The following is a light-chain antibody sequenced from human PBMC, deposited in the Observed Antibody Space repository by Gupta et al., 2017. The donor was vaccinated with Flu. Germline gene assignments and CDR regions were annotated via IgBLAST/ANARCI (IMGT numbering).Light chain of an antibody. V-gene: IGKV3-20*01. CDR3: QQDGRSHP. J-gene: IGKJ4*01. CDR2: GVS. CDR1: QSLDSNY. Sequence: EIVLTQSPGTLSLSPGERATLSCRASQSLDSNYLAWYQQKPGQAPRLLIYGVSSRATGIPDRFSGSGSGTDFTLTINRLEPEDFAVYYWQQDGRSHPFGGGTKVEIK.